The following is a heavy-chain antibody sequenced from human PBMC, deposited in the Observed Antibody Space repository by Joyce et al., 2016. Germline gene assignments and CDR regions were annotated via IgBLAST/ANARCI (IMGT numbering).Heavy chain of an antibody. V-gene: IGHV3-74*01. J-gene: IGHJ4*02. CDR3: VRSMTGIWDY. CDR2: IKPEETTT. D-gene: IGHD1-20*01. Sequence: EVQVVESGGGLVQPGASLRLSCVDHEITFRSLWMHWVRQAPGKVLVCVTRIKPEETTTNYADSVRGRFTISRDNAKNTLYLQMNSLRAEDTAIYYCVRSMTGIWDYCGKGTLVSVSS. CDR1: EITFRSLW.